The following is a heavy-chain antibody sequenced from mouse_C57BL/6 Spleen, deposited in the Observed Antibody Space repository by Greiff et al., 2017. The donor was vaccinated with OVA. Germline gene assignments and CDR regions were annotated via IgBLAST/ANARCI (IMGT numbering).Heavy chain of an antibody. CDR1: GFSLTSYG. V-gene: IGHV2-6-1*01. D-gene: IGHD2-4*01. CDR2: IWSDGST. Sequence: VQVVESGPGLVAPSQSLSITCTVSGFSLTSYGVHWVRQPPGQGLEWLVVIWSDGSTTYNSALNSRLSLSKDNSKSQVFLKMNSLQTDDTAMYYCARHEDDDDGGYAMDYWGQGTSGTVSS. CDR3: ARHEDDDDGGYAMDY. J-gene: IGHJ4*01.